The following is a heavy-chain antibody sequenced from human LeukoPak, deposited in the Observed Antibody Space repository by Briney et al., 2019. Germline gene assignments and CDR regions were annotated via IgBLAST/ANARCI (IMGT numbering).Heavy chain of an antibody. CDR3: AILPSRIGGYGDGYYYFDY. D-gene: IGHD4-17*01. CDR1: GGSISSYY. V-gene: IGHV4-59*08. Sequence: PSETLSLTCTVSGGSISSYYWSWIRQPPGKGLEWIGYIYYSGSTNYNPSLKSRVTISVDTSKNQFSLKLSSVTAADTAVYYCAILPSRIGGYGDGYYYFDYWGQGTLVTVSS. CDR2: IYYSGST. J-gene: IGHJ4*02.